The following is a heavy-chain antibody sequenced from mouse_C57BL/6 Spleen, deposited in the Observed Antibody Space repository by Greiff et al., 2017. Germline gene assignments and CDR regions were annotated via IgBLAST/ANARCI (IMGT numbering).Heavy chain of an antibody. CDR3: ARGGSTIITGKYYDY. CDR2: IDPSDSYT. V-gene: IGHV1-59*01. CDR1: GYTFTSYW. J-gene: IGHJ2*01. Sequence: VQLQQPGAELVRPGTSVKLSCKASGYTFTSYWMPWVKQRPGQGLEWIGVIDPSDSYTNYNQKFKGKATLTVATTASTAYMQRSSRTSEDSAVYYCARGGSTIITGKYYDYRGKGTTLTVSS. D-gene: IGHD2-4*01.